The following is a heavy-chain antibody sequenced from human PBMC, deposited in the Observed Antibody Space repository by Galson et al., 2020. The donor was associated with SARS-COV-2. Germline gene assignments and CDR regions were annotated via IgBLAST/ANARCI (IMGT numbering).Heavy chain of an antibody. J-gene: IGHJ5*02. Sequence: SETLSLTCTVSGGSISSSSYYWGWIRQPPGTGLEWIGSIYYSRSTYYNPSLKNRVTISVDTSKNQISLNLSSVTAPDTAVYYCARHPALRYFDCEFSRDDWFDPWCPGTLVAVSS. D-gene: IGHD3-9*01. CDR1: GGSISSSSYY. V-gene: IGHV4-39*01. CDR3: ARHPALRYFDCEFSRDDWFDP. CDR2: IYYSRST.